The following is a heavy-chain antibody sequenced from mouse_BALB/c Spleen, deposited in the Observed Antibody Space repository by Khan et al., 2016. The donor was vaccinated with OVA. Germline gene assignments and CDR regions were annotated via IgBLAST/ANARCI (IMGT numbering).Heavy chain of an antibody. D-gene: IGHD1-1*01. CDR1: GFTFSTYG. Sequence: DVQLVESGGDLVKPGGSLKLSCAASGFTFSTYGMSWVRQAPDKRLEWVATVSTGGSYTYYPDSVKGRFTIYRDNAKNTLYLQMSGLRSEDTAMFYCTRLAYYYDSEGFAYWGQGTLVTVSA. CDR2: VSTGGSYT. CDR3: TRLAYYYDSEGFAY. J-gene: IGHJ3*01. V-gene: IGHV5-6*01.